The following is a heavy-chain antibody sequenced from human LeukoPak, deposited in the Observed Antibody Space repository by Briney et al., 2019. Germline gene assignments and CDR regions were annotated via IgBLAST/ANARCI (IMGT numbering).Heavy chain of an antibody. D-gene: IGHD3-22*01. J-gene: IGHJ5*02. CDR3: ARGNYYDSSGTFDP. CDR1: GYSFTGHY. V-gene: IGHV1-2*02. CDR2: INPKSGGT. Sequence: GASVKVSCKASGYSFTGHYMHWVRQAPGQGLEWMGWINPKSGGTNYAQKFQGRVTMTRDTSISTAYMDMSSLRSDDTAVYYCARGNYYDSSGTFDPWGQGTLVTVSS.